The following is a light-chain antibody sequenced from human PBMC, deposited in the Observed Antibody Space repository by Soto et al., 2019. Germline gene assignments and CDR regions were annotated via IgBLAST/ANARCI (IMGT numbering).Light chain of an antibody. Sequence: DMQMTQSPPSLSASVGDKITITCRASHDISNYLAWYQQKPGEVPKLLIYSASTLESGVSSRFSGGGTGTDFTLTINSLQPEDVGTYYCQQYNSVPRTFGQGTKVEIK. CDR3: QQYNSVPRT. CDR2: SAS. J-gene: IGKJ1*01. CDR1: HDISNY. V-gene: IGKV1-27*01.